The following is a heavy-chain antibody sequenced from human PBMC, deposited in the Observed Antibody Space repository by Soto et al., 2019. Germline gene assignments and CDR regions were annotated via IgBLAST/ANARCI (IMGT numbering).Heavy chain of an antibody. D-gene: IGHD5-18*01. Sequence: QVQLQESGPGLVKPSETLSLTCTVSGGSISSYYWSWIRQPPGKGLEWIGYIYYSGSTTYHPSLRCRVTISVDTSKTQLSLKPSSVTAADTAVYYCAGRYGYSFDYWCQGTLVTVSS. J-gene: IGHJ4*02. CDR1: GGSISSYY. V-gene: IGHV4-59*08. CDR2: IYYSGST. CDR3: AGRYGYSFDY.